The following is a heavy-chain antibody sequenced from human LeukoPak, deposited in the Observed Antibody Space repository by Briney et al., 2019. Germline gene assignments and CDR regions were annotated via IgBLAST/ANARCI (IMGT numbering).Heavy chain of an antibody. CDR2: ISAYNGNT. D-gene: IGHD2-8*01. Sequence: ASVKVSCKASGYTFTSYGISWVRQAPGQGLEWMGWISAYNGNTNYAQKLQGRVTMTTDTSTSTAYMELRGLRSDDTAVYYCARDSGLHCTNGVCYSQDFDYWGQGTLVTVSS. CDR1: GYTFTSYG. J-gene: IGHJ4*02. CDR3: ARDSGLHCTNGVCYSQDFDY. V-gene: IGHV1-18*01.